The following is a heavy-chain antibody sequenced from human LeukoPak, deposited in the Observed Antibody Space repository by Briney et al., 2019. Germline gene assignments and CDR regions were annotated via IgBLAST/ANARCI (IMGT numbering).Heavy chain of an antibody. J-gene: IGHJ3*02. CDR2: IRCDGSNK. Sequence: PGGSLRLSCAASGFTFSNYGMHWVRQAPGKGLEWVASIRCDGSNKYYADSVKGRFTISRDNSKNTLYLQMNSLRAEDTAVYYCAKKTIVGATVDAFDIWGQGTMVTVSS. CDR3: AKKTIVGATVDAFDI. CDR1: GFTFSNYG. D-gene: IGHD1-26*01. V-gene: IGHV3-30*02.